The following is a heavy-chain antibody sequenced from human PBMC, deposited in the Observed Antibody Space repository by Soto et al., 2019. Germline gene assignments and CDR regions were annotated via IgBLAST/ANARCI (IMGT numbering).Heavy chain of an antibody. V-gene: IGHV1-18*04. CDR2: ISAYNGNT. Sequence: ASVKVSCKASGYTFTSYGISGVGQAPGRGREGMGWISAYNGNTNYAQKLQGRVTMTTDTTTSTAYMELRSLSSDDTAVYYCARDQLEGRFLEWLSDYYYYGMDVWGQGTTVTVSS. CDR1: GYTFTSYG. D-gene: IGHD3-3*01. CDR3: ARDQLEGRFLEWLSDYYYYGMDV. J-gene: IGHJ6*02.